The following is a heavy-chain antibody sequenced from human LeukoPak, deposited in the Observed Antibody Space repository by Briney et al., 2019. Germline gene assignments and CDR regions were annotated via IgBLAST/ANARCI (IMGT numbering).Heavy chain of an antibody. Sequence: PSETLSLTCAVSGGSIYSTSYYWGWIRQPPGKGLEWIGNIYFGGNTYYNPSLKSRLTISVDTSKNQFSLKVSSVTAADTAVYYCTRGAGSTTSNDAFDIWGQGTMVTVSS. CDR1: GGSIYSTSYY. CDR3: TRGAGSTTSNDAFDI. CDR2: IYFGGNT. D-gene: IGHD1-1*01. V-gene: IGHV4-39*07. J-gene: IGHJ3*02.